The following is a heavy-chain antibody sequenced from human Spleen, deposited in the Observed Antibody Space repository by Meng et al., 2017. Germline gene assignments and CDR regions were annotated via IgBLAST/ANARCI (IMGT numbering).Heavy chain of an antibody. J-gene: IGHJ4*02. D-gene: IGHD5-18*01. V-gene: IGHV1-2*02. CDR2: INPQSPDT. CDR3: AKSGYKNSFYD. CDR1: GYTFTDFY. Sequence: QVHLVQSGAGVRKPVASVRVSCKASGYTFTDFYIHWVRQAPGQGLEWMGWINPQSPDTHYAQKFQGRVTMTTDTSISTAYMELSRLTLDDTAVYFCAKSGYKNSFYDWGQGTLVTVSS.